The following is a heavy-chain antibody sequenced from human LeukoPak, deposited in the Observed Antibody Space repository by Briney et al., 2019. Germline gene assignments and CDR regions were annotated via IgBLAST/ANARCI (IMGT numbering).Heavy chain of an antibody. V-gene: IGHV3-53*04. Sequence: GSLRLSCAASGFTVSTNCMTWVRQAPGEGLEWVSTIYSGGTTYYADSVMGRFTISRHNSRNTLYLQMNSLRAEDTAVYYCARVDTVMAYYFDLWGQGTLVTVSS. CDR3: ARVDTVMAYYFDL. J-gene: IGHJ4*02. CDR1: GFTVSTNC. D-gene: IGHD5-18*01. CDR2: IYSGGTT.